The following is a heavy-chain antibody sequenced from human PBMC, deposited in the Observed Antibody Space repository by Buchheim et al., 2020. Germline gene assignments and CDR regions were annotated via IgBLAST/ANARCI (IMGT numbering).Heavy chain of an antibody. Sequence: QVQLQQWGAGLLKPSETLSLTCAVYGGSFSGYYWSWIRQPPGKGLEWIGEINHSGSTNYNPSLKSRVTISVDTSKNQFSLKLSSVTAADTAVYYCARERRPIYQYARGRREYYFDYWGQGTL. V-gene: IGHV4-34*01. CDR3: ARERRPIYQYARGRREYYFDY. J-gene: IGHJ4*02. D-gene: IGHD3-16*01. CDR2: INHSGST. CDR1: GGSFSGYY.